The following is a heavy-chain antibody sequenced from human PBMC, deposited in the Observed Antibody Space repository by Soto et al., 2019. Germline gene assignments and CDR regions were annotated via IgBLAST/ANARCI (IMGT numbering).Heavy chain of an antibody. CDR3: ARDIDPNYYDSSGSPHH. CDR2: ISAYNGNT. Sequence: ASVKVSCKASGYTFTSYGISWVRQAPGQGLEWMGWISAYNGNTNYAQKLQGRVTMTTDTSTRTAYMELRSLRSDDTAVYYCARDIDPNYYDSSGSPHHWGQRTLVTVSS. CDR1: GYTFTSYG. D-gene: IGHD3-22*01. J-gene: IGHJ4*02. V-gene: IGHV1-18*01.